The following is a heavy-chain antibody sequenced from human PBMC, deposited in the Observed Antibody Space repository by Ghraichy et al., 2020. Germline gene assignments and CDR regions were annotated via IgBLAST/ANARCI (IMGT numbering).Heavy chain of an antibody. CDR3: VRSYKDGLRHFDY. J-gene: IGHJ4*02. Sequence: GGSLRLSCAASGFTFDNYGIHWVRHAPGKGLEWVAGISWNSGSIDYADSVKGRFTISRDNAKNTVYLQMISLTVEDTAFYYCVRSYKDGLRHFDYWGQGTLVTVSS. CDR2: ISWNSGSI. D-gene: IGHD1-14*01. CDR1: GFTFDNYG. V-gene: IGHV3-9*01.